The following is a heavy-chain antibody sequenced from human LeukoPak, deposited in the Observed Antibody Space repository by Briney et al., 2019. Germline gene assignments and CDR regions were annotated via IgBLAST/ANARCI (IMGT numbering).Heavy chain of an antibody. J-gene: IGHJ4*02. CDR3: ARGGWRLDY. D-gene: IGHD2-15*01. CDR2: IYYGGST. V-gene: IGHV4-59*11. CDR1: GGSISPHY. Sequence: SETLSLTCTVSGGSISPHYWSWIRQPPGKGLEWIGYIYYGGSTSYNTSLTSRVTFSVDTSKNQFSLKLRSVTAADTAVYYCARGGWRLDYWGQGTLVTVSS.